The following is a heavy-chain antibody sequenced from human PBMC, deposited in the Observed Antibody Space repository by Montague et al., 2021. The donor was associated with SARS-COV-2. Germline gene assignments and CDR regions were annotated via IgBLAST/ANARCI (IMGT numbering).Heavy chain of an antibody. CDR3: ARKDIALGYGVDA. V-gene: IGHV4-31*03. Sequence: TLSLTCSVSGGSMTSALYYWSWIRQRPGKGLEWIAYINSSGRTNYNSSLRSRLSISLDASNSQFSLKLSSVTAADTAVYYRARKDIALGYGVDAWGQGTTVTVSS. J-gene: IGHJ6*02. D-gene: IGHD5-12*01. CDR2: INSSGRT. CDR1: GGSMTSALYY.